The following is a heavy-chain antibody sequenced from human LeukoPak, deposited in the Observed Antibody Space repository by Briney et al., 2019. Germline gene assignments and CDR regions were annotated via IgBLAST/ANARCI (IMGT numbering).Heavy chain of an antibody. D-gene: IGHD3-9*01. CDR2: ISHSGST. J-gene: IGHJ6*02. Sequence: PSETLSLTCTVSGGSISNYYWSWIRQPPGKGMEWIGEISHSGSTNYSPSLKSRLTISVDTSKNQFSLRLSSVTAADTAVYYCARGHTLGGYYKQKYYYYGMDVWGQGTTVTVSS. CDR1: GGSISNYY. CDR3: ARGHTLGGYYKQKYYYYGMDV. V-gene: IGHV4-34*01.